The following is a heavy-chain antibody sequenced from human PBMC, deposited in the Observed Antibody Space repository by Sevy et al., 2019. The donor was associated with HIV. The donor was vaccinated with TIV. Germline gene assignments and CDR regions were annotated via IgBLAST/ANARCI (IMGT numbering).Heavy chain of an antibody. CDR3: ASSRGITSPYYYGMDV. D-gene: IGHD3-10*01. CDR2: IKPNRGGT. CDR1: GYTFIGYY. Sequence: ASVKVSCKASGYTFIGYYMHWVRQAPGQGLEYMGWIKPNRGGTNYTQKFQGRVTMTRDTSINTAYMELSSLRSDDTAAYYWASSRGITSPYYYGMDVWGQGTTVTVSS. J-gene: IGHJ6*02. V-gene: IGHV1-2*02.